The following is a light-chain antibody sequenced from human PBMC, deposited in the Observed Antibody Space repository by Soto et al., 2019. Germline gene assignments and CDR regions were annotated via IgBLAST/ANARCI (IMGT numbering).Light chain of an antibody. CDR3: QQYNTAPWT. Sequence: DIQMTQSPSSLSASVGDRVTLTCRASQGISNYLAWYQQKPGKLPTLLIYDASILQSGVPSRFSGSGSGIDFPLTISSLQPADVATYYCQQYNTAPWTFGQGTKVEIK. V-gene: IGKV1-27*01. CDR2: DAS. CDR1: QGISNY. J-gene: IGKJ1*01.